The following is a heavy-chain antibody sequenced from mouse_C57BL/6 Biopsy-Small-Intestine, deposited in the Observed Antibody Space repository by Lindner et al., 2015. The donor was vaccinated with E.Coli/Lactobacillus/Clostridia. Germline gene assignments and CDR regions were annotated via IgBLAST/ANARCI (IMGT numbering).Heavy chain of an antibody. CDR2: IADNGNT. CDR3: ARENDDGLIGYVKPHFDY. CDR1: GYIFTTYG. J-gene: IGHJ4*01. D-gene: IGHD2-2*01. V-gene: IGHV1S46*01. Sequence: SVKVSCKASGYIFTTYGIHWVRQAPGQRLEWMGSIADNGNTKYSRRFQGRVTFTRDVAAKTAYMDLSSLTSEDTAVYYCARENDDGLIGYVKPHFDYWGQGTLVTVSS.